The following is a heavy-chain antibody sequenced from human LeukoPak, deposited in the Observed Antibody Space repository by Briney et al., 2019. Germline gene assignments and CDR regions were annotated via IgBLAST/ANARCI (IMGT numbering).Heavy chain of an antibody. CDR2: ISSSSSYI. CDR1: GLTFSSYS. D-gene: IGHD5-24*01. Sequence: GGSLRLSCAASGLTFSSYSMNWVRQAPGKGLEWVSSISSSSSYIYYADSVKGRFTISRDNAKNSLYLQMNSLRAEDTAVYYCARVGEKAFHLWPEIDYWGQGTLVTVSS. J-gene: IGHJ4*02. V-gene: IGHV3-21*01. CDR3: ARVGEKAFHLWPEIDY.